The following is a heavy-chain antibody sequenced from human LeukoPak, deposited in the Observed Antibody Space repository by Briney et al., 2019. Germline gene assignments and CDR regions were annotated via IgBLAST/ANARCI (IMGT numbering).Heavy chain of an antibody. V-gene: IGHV4-34*01. CDR2: INHSGST. CDR1: GGSFSGYY. Sequence: SETLSLTCAVYGGSFSGYYWSWIRQPPGKGLEWIGEINHSGSTNYNPSLKSRVTISVDTSKNQFSLKLSSVTAADTAVYYCARVFIVGATNDAFDIWGQGTMVTVSS. J-gene: IGHJ3*02. CDR3: ARVFIVGATNDAFDI. D-gene: IGHD1-26*01.